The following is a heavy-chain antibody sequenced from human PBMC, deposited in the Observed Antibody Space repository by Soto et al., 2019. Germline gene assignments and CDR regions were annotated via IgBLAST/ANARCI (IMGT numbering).Heavy chain of an antibody. CDR1: GGSISSYY. CDR2: IYYSGST. Sequence: SETLSLTCTVSGGSISSYYWSWIRQPPGKGLEWIGYIYYSGSTNYNPSLKSRVTISVDTSKNQFSLKLSSVTAADTAVYYCARSGYSNYYYMDFWGKGTTVTVSS. V-gene: IGHV4-59*08. CDR3: ARSGYSNYYYMDF. J-gene: IGHJ6*03. D-gene: IGHD2-2*03.